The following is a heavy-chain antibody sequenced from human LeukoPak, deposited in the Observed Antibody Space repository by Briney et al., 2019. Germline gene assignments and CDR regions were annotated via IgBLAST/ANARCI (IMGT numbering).Heavy chain of an antibody. CDR2: ISGSGGST. CDR3: AKGSGAIVGATSAFDI. J-gene: IGHJ3*02. D-gene: IGHD1-26*01. CDR1: GFTFSSYG. Sequence: PGGTLRLSCAASGFTFSSYGMNWVRQAPGKGLEWVSSISGSGGSTYYADSMKGRFTISRDNSKNTLYLQMNSLRAEDMALYYCAKGSGAIVGATSAFDIWGQGTMVTVSS. V-gene: IGHV3-23*01.